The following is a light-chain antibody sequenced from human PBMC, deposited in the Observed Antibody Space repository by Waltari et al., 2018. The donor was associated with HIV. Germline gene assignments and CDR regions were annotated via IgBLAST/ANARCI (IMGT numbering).Light chain of an antibody. CDR1: SSDVGGYNY. CDR2: EVT. J-gene: IGLJ2*01. CDR3: SSYAGSNKLV. Sequence: QSALTQPPPAPGSPGQSVTLSRTGTSSDVGGYNYVSRYQQHPGNAPKLIIYEVTERPSGVPDRFSGSKSGNTASLTVSGLQAEDEADYYCSSYAGSNKLVFGGGTKLTVV. V-gene: IGLV2-8*01.